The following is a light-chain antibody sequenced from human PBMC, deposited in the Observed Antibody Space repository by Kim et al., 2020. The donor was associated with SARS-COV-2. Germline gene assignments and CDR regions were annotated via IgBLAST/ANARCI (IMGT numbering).Light chain of an antibody. CDR1: QSILYRSNHKNY. Sequence: ATTNCKSSQSILYRSNHKNYLAWYQQKPGQPPKLLVYWASTRESGVPDRFSGSGSGTDFTLSISSLQAEDVAVYYCQQYYRTPPTFGGGTKVDIK. J-gene: IGKJ4*01. CDR2: WAS. CDR3: QQYYRTPPT. V-gene: IGKV4-1*01.